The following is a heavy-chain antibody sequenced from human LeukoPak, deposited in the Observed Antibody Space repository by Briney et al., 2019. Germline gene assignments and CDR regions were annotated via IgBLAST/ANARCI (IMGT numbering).Heavy chain of an antibody. Sequence: GASVKVSCKASGYTCTSHGIHWMRQAPGQRPEWMGWMNSGNGDTEYSQNLEGRVILSRDTSASTAYMELSSLRSEDTAVYYCARDREYGSGTYYNDQWGQGTLVTVSS. D-gene: IGHD3-10*01. V-gene: IGHV1-3*04. CDR2: MNSGNGDT. CDR3: ARDREYGSGTYYNDQ. J-gene: IGHJ5*02. CDR1: GYTCTSHG.